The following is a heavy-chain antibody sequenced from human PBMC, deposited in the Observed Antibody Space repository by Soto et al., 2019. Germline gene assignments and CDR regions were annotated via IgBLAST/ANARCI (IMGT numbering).Heavy chain of an antibody. CDR3: ARQDSSSSSEFDY. CDR1: GGSISSSSYY. Sequence: QLQLQESGPGLVKPSETLSLTCTVSGGSISSSSYYWGWIRQSPGKGLEWIGSIYYSGSTHYNPPLQSRITISVDTAKNQFSRMLSSVTAADTAVYYCARQDSSSSSEFDYWGQGTLVTVTS. D-gene: IGHD6-6*01. CDR2: IYYSGST. J-gene: IGHJ4*02. V-gene: IGHV4-39*01.